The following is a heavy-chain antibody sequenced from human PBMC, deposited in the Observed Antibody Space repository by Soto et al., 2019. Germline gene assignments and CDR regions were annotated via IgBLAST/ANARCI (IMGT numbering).Heavy chain of an antibody. CDR2: ISYSGST. Sequence: PSETLSLTCTVSGGSIGSYYWSWIRQPPGKGLEWIGYISYSGSTNYNPSLKSRVTIPVDTSKRQFSLKLSSVTAADTAVYYCARSLNVYYESGGTEYFQPRGQGSLVTVYS. CDR1: GGSIGSYY. J-gene: IGHJ1*01. D-gene: IGHD3-22*01. CDR3: ARSLNVYYESGGTEYFQP. V-gene: IGHV4-59*01.